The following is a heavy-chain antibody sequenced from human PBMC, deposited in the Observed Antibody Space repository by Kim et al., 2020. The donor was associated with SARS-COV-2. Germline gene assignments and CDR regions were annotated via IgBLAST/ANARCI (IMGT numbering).Heavy chain of an antibody. J-gene: IGHJ6*02. CDR2: IYYSGST. Sequence: SETLSLTCTVSGGSISSYYWSWIRQPPGKGLEWIGYIYYSGSTNYNPSLKSRVTISVDTSKNQFSLKLSSVTAADTAVYYCAREFSGSYYTTLDVWGQGTTVTVSS. CDR1: GGSISSYY. V-gene: IGHV4-59*01. CDR3: AREFSGSYYTTLDV. D-gene: IGHD3-10*01.